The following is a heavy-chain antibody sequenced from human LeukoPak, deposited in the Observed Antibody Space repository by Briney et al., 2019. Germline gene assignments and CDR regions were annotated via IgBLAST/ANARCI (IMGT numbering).Heavy chain of an antibody. CDR2: ISSSSSYI. V-gene: IGHV3-21*01. CDR1: GFTFGDYA. Sequence: GGSLRLSCTASGFTFGDYAMSWVRQAPGKGLEWVSSISSSSSYIYYADSVKGRSTISRDNAKNSLYLQMNSLRAEDTAVYYCARSGRNYYDSSGDSFLFDYWGQGTLVTVSS. CDR3: ARSGRNYYDSSGDSFLFDY. D-gene: IGHD3-22*01. J-gene: IGHJ4*02.